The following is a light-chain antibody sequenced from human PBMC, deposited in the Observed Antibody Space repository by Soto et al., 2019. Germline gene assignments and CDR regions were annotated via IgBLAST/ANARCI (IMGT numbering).Light chain of an antibody. CDR2: DAS. CDR1: KSISTW. V-gene: IGKV1-5*01. CDR3: QQYNTYWT. J-gene: IGKJ1*01. Sequence: LQMTQSTSTLSASVGDRGTIACRASKSISTWVAWYQQKPGKAPKLLIYDASSLESGVPSRVSGSGSGTEFTLTISSLQPDDFATYYCQQYNTYWTFGQGTKVDIK.